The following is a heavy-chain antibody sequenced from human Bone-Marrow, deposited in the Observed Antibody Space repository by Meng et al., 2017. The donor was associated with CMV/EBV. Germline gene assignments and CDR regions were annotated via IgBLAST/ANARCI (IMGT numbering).Heavy chain of an antibody. CDR2: ISSSSSYI. V-gene: IGHV3-21*01. Sequence: GESLKISCAASGFTFSSYSMNWVRQAPGKGLEWVSSISSSSSYIYYADSVKGRFTISRDNAKNSLYLQMNSLRAEDTAVYYCARDDSSFWSGYYTYYYYGMDVWGQGTTVTVSS. D-gene: IGHD3-3*01. CDR3: ARDDSSFWSGYYTYYYYGMDV. CDR1: GFTFSSYS. J-gene: IGHJ6*02.